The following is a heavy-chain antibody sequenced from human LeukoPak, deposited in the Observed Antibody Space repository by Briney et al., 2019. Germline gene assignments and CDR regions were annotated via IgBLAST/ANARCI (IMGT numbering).Heavy chain of an antibody. Sequence: PGGSLTLSCAASGFSVSSVYMNWVRQAPGKGLEWVSVIYRGGTTYYADSVKGRFTISRDSSKNTLYLQMNSLTTEDTAVYSCARDGGNPYWYFDLWGRGTLVTVSS. J-gene: IGHJ2*01. CDR2: IYRGGTT. CDR1: GFSVSSVY. D-gene: IGHD4-23*01. CDR3: ARDGGNPYWYFDL. V-gene: IGHV3-53*05.